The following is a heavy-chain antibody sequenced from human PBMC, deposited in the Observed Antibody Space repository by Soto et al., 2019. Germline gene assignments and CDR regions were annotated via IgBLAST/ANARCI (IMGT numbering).Heavy chain of an antibody. CDR1: GFTFSSYS. CDR3: AREPFTYYDFWSGYQNWFDP. V-gene: IGHV3-21*01. D-gene: IGHD3-3*01. Sequence: GGSLRLSCAAAGFTFSSYSMNWVRQAPGKGLEWVSSISSSSSYIYYADSVKGRFTISRDNAKNSLYLQMNSLRAEDTAVYYCAREPFTYYDFWSGYQNWFDPWGQGTLVTVSS. J-gene: IGHJ5*02. CDR2: ISSSSSYI.